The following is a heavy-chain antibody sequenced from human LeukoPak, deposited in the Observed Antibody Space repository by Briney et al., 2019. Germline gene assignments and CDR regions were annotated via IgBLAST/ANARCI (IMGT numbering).Heavy chain of an antibody. J-gene: IGHJ3*02. D-gene: IGHD5-24*01. V-gene: IGHV1-18*01. CDR1: GYTFTSYG. CDR3: ARGSLGGEERWLPSGVAFDI. CDR2: ISAYNGNT. Sequence: ASVKVSCKASGYTFTSYGISWVRQAPGQGLEWMGWISAYNGNTNYAQKLQGRVAMTTDTSTSTAYMELRSLRSDDTAVYYCARGSLGGEERWLPSGVAFDIWGQGTMVTVSS.